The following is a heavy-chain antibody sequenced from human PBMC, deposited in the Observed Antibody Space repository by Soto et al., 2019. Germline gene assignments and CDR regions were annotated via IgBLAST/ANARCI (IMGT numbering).Heavy chain of an antibody. D-gene: IGHD1-20*01. V-gene: IGHV4-59*08. CDR3: GRGMVYDAFDI. Sequence: PSETLSLTCTVSGGSISSYYWSWIRQPPGKGLEWIGYIYYSGSTNYNPSLKSRVTISVDTSKNQFSLKLSSVTAADTAVYYCGRGMVYDAFDIWGQGTMVTVSS. CDR2: IYYSGST. CDR1: GGSISSYY. J-gene: IGHJ3*02.